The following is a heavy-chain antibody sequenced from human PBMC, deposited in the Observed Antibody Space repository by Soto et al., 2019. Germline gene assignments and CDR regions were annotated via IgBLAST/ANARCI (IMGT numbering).Heavy chain of an antibody. CDR3: ARDVRLLNGNYGMDV. CDR1: GFTFSSYA. D-gene: IGHD1-1*01. V-gene: IGHV3-23*01. Sequence: GGSLRLSCAASGFTFSSYAMSWVRQAPGKGLEWVSAISGSGGSTYYADSVKGRFTISRDNSKNTLYLQMNSLRAEDTAVYYCARDVRLLNGNYGMDVWGQGTTVTVSS. CDR2: ISGSGGST. J-gene: IGHJ6*02.